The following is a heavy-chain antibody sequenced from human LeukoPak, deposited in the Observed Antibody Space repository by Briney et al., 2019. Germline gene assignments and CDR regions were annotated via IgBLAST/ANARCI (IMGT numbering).Heavy chain of an antibody. CDR2: IYHSGST. J-gene: IGHJ6*02. Sequence: PSETLSLTCAVSGGSISSSNWWSWVRQPPGKGLEWIGEIYHSGSTNYNPSLKSRVTISVDKSKNQFSLKLSSVTAADTAVYYCARVWATDVDFYYYYGMDVWGQGTTVTVSS. V-gene: IGHV4-4*02. CDR3: ARVWATDVDFYYYYGMDV. CDR1: GGSISSSNW. D-gene: IGHD5-24*01.